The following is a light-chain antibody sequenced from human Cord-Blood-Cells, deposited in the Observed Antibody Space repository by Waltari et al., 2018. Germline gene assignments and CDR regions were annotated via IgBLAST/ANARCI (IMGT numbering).Light chain of an antibody. V-gene: IGKV1-5*03. CDR3: KQYNSYSRT. Sequence: DIQMTQSPSTLSASVGDRVTTTCRASQRISSWLAWYQQKPGKAPKLLIYKASSLESGVPSRFSGSGSRTEFTLTISSLQPDDVAAYYCKQYNSYSRTFGQGTKLEIK. J-gene: IGKJ2*01. CDR1: QRISSW. CDR2: KAS.